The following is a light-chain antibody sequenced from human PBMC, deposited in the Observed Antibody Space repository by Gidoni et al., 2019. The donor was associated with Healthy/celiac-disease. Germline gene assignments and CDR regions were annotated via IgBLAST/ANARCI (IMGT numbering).Light chain of an antibody. CDR2: DVS. CDR3: SSYTSSSTPV. V-gene: IGLV2-14*03. CDR1: SSYVGGYNY. J-gene: IGLJ3*02. Sequence: QSALTQPASVSGSPGQSITISCTGTSSYVGGYNYVSWYQQHPGKAPKLMSYDVSNRPSGVSNRFSGSKSGNTASLTISGLQAEDEADYYCSSYTSSSTPVFGGGTKLTVL.